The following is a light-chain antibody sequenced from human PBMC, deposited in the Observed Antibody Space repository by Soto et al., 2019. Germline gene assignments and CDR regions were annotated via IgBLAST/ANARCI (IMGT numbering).Light chain of an antibody. CDR1: SSNIGSNT. CDR3: AAWDDSLSGVV. V-gene: IGLV1-44*01. Sequence: ELTQPPSASGTPGQRVTISCSGSSSNIGSNTVNWYQKLPGTAPKLLIYTNNLRPSGVPDRFSGSKSGTSASLAISGLQSEDEADYYCAAWDDSLSGVVFGGGTKLTVL. J-gene: IGLJ2*01. CDR2: TNN.